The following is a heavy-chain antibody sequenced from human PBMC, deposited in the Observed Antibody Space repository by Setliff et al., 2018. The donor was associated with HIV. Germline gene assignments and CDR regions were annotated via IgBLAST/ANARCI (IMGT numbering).Heavy chain of an antibody. CDR1: GGSISGSYYY. D-gene: IGHD4-17*01. V-gene: IGHV4-39*07. Sequence: PSETLSLTCTVSGGSISGSYYYWGWIRQPPGKGLEWIGSIYYSGSTYYNPSLKSRVTISVDTSKNQFSLELSSVTAADTAVYYCARDFLRSGYFDHWGQGKLVTVSS. CDR3: ARDFLRSGYFDH. J-gene: IGHJ4*02. CDR2: IYYSGST.